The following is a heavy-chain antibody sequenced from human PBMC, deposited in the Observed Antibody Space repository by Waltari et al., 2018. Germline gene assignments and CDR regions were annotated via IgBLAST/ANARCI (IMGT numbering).Heavy chain of an antibody. D-gene: IGHD5-18*01. V-gene: IGHV1-46*01. J-gene: IGHJ6*02. Sequence: QVQLVQSGAEVKKPGASVKVSCKASGYTFTSYYMHWVRQAPGQGLEWMGIINPSGGSTSYAQKFQDRVTMTRDTSTSTVYMELSSLRSEDTAVYYCARGVDTAMVDYYYYGMDVWGQGTTVTVSS. CDR3: ARGVDTAMVDYYYYGMDV. CDR1: GYTFTSYY. CDR2: INPSGGST.